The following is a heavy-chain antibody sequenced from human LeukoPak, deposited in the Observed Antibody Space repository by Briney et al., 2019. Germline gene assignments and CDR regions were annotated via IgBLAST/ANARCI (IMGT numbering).Heavy chain of an antibody. CDR3: ARGQQLDQPHNGGDWFDP. D-gene: IGHD6-13*01. CDR1: GGSISSSTYY. J-gene: IGHJ5*02. V-gene: IGHV4-39*01. Sequence: PSETLSLTCTVSGGSISSSTYYWGWIRQPPGKGLEWIGTIYFSGSTYYNPSLKSRVTISVDTSKNQFSLKLSSVTAADTAVYYCARGQQLDQPHNGGDWFDPWGQGTLVTVSS. CDR2: IYFSGST.